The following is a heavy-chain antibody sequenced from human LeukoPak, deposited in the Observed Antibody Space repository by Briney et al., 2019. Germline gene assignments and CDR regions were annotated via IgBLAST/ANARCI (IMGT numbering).Heavy chain of an antibody. Sequence: PGGSLRLSCATSGFTFSNYAMSWVRQAPGKGLEWVSGISGSAGSTYYADSVKGRFTISRDSSKNTLYLQMNSLRVEDTAVYYCSRGRYCSSTTCYIDYRGQGTLVTVAS. CDR3: SRGRYCSSTTCYIDY. V-gene: IGHV3-23*01. CDR2: ISGSAGST. CDR1: GFTFSNYA. J-gene: IGHJ4*02. D-gene: IGHD2-2*02.